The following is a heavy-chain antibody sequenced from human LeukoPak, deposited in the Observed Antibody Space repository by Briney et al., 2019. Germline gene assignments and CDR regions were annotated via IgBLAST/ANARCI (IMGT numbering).Heavy chain of an antibody. Sequence: SETLSLTCTVSGGSISSHYWSWIRQPPGKGLEWIGYIYYSGSTNYNPSLKSRVTISVDTSKNQFSLKLSSVTAADTAVYYCARARGYSYGYLFDYWGQGTLVTVSS. CDR1: GGSISSHY. CDR2: IYYSGST. J-gene: IGHJ4*02. V-gene: IGHV4-59*11. D-gene: IGHD5-18*01. CDR3: ARARGYSYGYLFDY.